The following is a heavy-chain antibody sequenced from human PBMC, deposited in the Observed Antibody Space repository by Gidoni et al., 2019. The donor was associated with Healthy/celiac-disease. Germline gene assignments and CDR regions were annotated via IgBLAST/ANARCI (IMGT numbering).Heavy chain of an antibody. CDR3: ARDFARIIENHFDY. CDR1: VFTFSSYA. Sequence: QVQLVASGGGVVQPGRSLRLSCSASVFTFSSYAMHWVRQAPGKGLEWVAVISYDGSNKYYADSVKGGFTISKDNSKNTLYLQRNSLRAEDTAVYYCARDFARIIENHFDYWGQGTLVTVSS. V-gene: IGHV3-30*04. CDR2: ISYDGSNK. J-gene: IGHJ4*02.